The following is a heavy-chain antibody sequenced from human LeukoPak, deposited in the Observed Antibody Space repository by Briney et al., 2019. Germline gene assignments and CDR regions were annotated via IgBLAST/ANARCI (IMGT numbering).Heavy chain of an antibody. Sequence: GGSLRLSCAASEFSVGSNYMTWVRQAPGKGLEWVSIIYSGGSTFYADSVKGRFTISRDNSKNTLYLQMNSLRAEDTAVYYCARGGSYLSAFDIWGQGTMVTVSS. CDR1: EFSVGSNY. CDR2: IYSGGST. J-gene: IGHJ3*02. D-gene: IGHD1-26*01. V-gene: IGHV3-53*01. CDR3: ARGGSYLSAFDI.